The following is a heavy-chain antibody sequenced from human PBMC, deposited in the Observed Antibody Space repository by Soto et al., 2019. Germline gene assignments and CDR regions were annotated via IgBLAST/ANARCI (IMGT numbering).Heavy chain of an antibody. CDR1: GFTFSSYG. D-gene: IGHD3-10*01. J-gene: IGHJ4*02. Sequence: PGGSLRLYCAASGFTFSSYGMHWVRQAPGKGLEWVAVIWHDGMNKYYADSVRGRFAISRDNSKNTLYLQMNSLRAEDTAVYYCARDRGSDDPIDYWGQGTLVTVSS. V-gene: IGHV3-33*01. CDR2: IWHDGMNK. CDR3: ARDRGSDDPIDY.